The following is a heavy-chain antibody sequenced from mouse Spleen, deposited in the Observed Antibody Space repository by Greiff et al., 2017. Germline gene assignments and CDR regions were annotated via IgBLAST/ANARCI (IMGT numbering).Heavy chain of an antibody. Sequence: DVQLQESGPGLVKPSQSLSLTCSVTGYSITSGYYWNWIRQFPGNKLEWMGYISYDGSNNYNPSLKNRISITRDTSKNQFFLKLNSVTTEDTATYYCAREMLGLQGAMDYWGQGTSVTVSS. J-gene: IGHJ4*01. CDR1: GYSITSGYY. CDR2: ISYDGSN. D-gene: IGHD3-1*01. CDR3: AREMLGLQGAMDY. V-gene: IGHV3-6*01.